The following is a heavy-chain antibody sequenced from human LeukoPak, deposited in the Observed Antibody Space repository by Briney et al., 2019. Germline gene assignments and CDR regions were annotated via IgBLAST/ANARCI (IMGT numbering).Heavy chain of an antibody. CDR2: ITGSGGTT. V-gene: IGHV3-23*01. Sequence: AGGTLRLSCAASGFTFSNYAMSWVRQAPGKGLEWVTTITGSGGTTYYADSVRGRITISRDNSKNTLYLQMNSLRAEDTAVYYCAKGKQLAGAGYFDYWGQGTLVTV. D-gene: IGHD6-6*01. J-gene: IGHJ4*02. CDR3: AKGKQLAGAGYFDY. CDR1: GFTFSNYA.